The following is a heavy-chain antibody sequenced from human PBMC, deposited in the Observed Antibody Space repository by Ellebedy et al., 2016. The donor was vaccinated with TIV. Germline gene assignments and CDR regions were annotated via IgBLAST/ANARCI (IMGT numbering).Heavy chain of an antibody. CDR2: IYYSGCT. D-gene: IGHD5-12*01. CDR1: GGSISSYY. CDR3: ARARLDIVATTHYYYGMDV. V-gene: IGHV4-59*01. J-gene: IGHJ6*02. Sequence: MPSETLSLTCTVSGGSISSYYWSWIRQPPGKGLEWIGYIYYSGCTNYNPSLKSRVTISVDTSKNQFSLKLSSVTAADTAVYYCARARLDIVATTHYYYGMDVWGQGTTVTVSS.